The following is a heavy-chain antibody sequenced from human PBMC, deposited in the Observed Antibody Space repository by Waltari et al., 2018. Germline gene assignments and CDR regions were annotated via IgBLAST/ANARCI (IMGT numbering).Heavy chain of an antibody. CDR3: ARDMGSGYDY. CDR1: GYTFTSDG. J-gene: IGHJ4*02. D-gene: IGHD5-12*01. Sequence: QVQLVQSGAEVKKPGASVKVSCKASGYTFTSDGISWVRQAPGQGLEWMGWVSAYNGNTNSAQKLHARVTMTTDTPTSTAYIKLRSLRSDDTALYYCARDMGSGYDYWGQGTLVTVSS. V-gene: IGHV1-18*01. CDR2: VSAYNGNT.